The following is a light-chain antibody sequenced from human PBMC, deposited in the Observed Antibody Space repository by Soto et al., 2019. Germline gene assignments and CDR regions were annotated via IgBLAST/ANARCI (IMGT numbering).Light chain of an antibody. V-gene: IGLV1-44*01. CDR1: SSNIGSNA. CDR3: AAWDGSLSVYV. Sequence: QSVLTQPPSASGTPGQRVTISCSGSSSNIGSNAVNWYQQLPGTAPRLLMYRNNQRPSGVPDRFSGSKSGTSASLAISGLQAEDEADYYCAAWDGSLSVYVFGTGTKLTVL. CDR2: RNN. J-gene: IGLJ1*01.